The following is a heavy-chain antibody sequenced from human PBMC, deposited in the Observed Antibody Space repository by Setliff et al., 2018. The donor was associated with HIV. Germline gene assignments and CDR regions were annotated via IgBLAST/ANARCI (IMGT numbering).Heavy chain of an antibody. CDR2: ISPYNGDT. J-gene: IGHJ3*02. CDR3: ATLDQDLHSSAFDTFDI. V-gene: IGHV1-18*01. CDR1: GYRFNTYG. D-gene: IGHD3-22*01. Sequence: GASVKVSCKASGYRFNTYGISWVRQAPGQGLEWMGWISPYNGDTRFAQSLQGRVTLTTDTSTNTAYMEMRTLRSDDTAVYYCATLDQDLHSSAFDTFDIWGQGTMVTVSS.